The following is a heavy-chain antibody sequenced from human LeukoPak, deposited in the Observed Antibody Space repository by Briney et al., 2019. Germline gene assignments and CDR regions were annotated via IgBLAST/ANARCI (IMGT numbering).Heavy chain of an antibody. J-gene: IGHJ6*02. CDR2: IIPIFGTA. V-gene: IGHV1-69*13. CDR1: GGTFSSYA. D-gene: IGHD2-21*02. CDR3: ATCGGDCYSRIYYGMDV. Sequence: SVKVSCKASGGTFSSYAISWVRQAPGQGLEWMGGIIPIFGTANYAQKFQGRVTTTADESTSTAYMELSSLRSEDTAVYYCATCGGDCYSRIYYGMDVWGQGTTVTVSS.